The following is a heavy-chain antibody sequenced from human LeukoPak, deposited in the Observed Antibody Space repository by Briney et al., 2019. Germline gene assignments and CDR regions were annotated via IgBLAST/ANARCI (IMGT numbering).Heavy chain of an antibody. CDR2: IYYSGST. Sequence: SETLSLTCTVSGGSISSYYWSWIRQPPGKGPEWIGYIYYSGSTNYNPSLKSRVTISVDTSKNQFSLKLSSVTAADTAVYYCARRYCSTTSCSYFDYWGQGTLVTVSS. CDR3: ARRYCSTTSCSYFDY. V-gene: IGHV4-59*01. CDR1: GGSISSYY. J-gene: IGHJ4*02. D-gene: IGHD2-2*01.